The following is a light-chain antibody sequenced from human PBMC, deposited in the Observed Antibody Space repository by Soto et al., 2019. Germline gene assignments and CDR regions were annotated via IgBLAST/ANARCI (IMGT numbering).Light chain of an antibody. CDR2: DAS. CDR3: QQYDKRPLT. Sequence: DIQMTQSPSSLSASVGDRITITCQASQDISNFLNWYQQIPGKAPILLIDDASNLATGVPSRFSGSGSGTDFYLTISSLQPEDFATYYCQQYDKRPLTFGGGTKVEVK. V-gene: IGKV1-33*01. CDR1: QDISNF. J-gene: IGKJ4*01.